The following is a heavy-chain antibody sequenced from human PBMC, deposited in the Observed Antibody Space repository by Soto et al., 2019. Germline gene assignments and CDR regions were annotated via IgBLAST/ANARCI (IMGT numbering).Heavy chain of an antibody. D-gene: IGHD2-2*01. Sequence: GGSLRLSCAASGFTFSSYSMNWVRQAPGKGLEWVSSISSSSSYIYYADSVKGRFTISRDNAKNSLYLQMNSLRAEDTAVYYCARVVPAAMEFETGDAFDIWGQGTMVTVSS. CDR1: GFTFSSYS. J-gene: IGHJ3*02. CDR3: ARVVPAAMEFETGDAFDI. V-gene: IGHV3-21*01. CDR2: ISSSSSYI.